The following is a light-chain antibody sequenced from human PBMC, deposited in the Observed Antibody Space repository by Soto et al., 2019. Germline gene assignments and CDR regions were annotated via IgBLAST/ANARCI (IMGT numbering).Light chain of an antibody. CDR3: HQRSSWPIT. J-gene: IGKJ5*01. V-gene: IGKV3-11*01. CDR1: QTVRNNY. Sequence: EFVLTQSPGTLSLSPGERATLSCRASQTVRNNYLAWYQQKPGQAPRLLIYDAFNRATGIPARFSGSGSGPDFTLTISSLEPEDFAVYYCHQRSSWPITSGQGTRLEIK. CDR2: DAF.